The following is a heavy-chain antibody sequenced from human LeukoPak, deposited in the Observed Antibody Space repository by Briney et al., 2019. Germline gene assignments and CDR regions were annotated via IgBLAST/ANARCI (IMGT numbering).Heavy chain of an antibody. CDR3: ARLPSTVIYYYYYGMDV. CDR2: IYYSGST. Sequence: SETLSLTCTVSGGSISSYYWSWIRQPPGKGLEWIGYIYYSGSTNYNPSLKSRVTISVDTSKNQFSLKLSSVTAADTAVYYCARLPSTVIYYYYYGMDVWGQGTTVTVSS. D-gene: IGHD4-17*01. J-gene: IGHJ6*02. V-gene: IGHV4-59*08. CDR1: GGSISSYY.